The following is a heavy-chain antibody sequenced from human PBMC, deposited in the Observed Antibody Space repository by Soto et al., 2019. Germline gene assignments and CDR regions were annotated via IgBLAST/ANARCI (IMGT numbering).Heavy chain of an antibody. CDR1: GGSISSGDYY. V-gene: IGHV4-30-4*02. CDR3: AREAAAGTLDY. Sequence: SETLSLTCTVSGGSISSGDYYWSWIRQPPGKGLEWIGYIYYSGSTYYNPSLKSRVTISVDTSKNQFSLKLSSVTAADTAVYYCAREAAAGTLDYWGQGTLVTVSS. CDR2: IYYSGST. D-gene: IGHD6-13*01. J-gene: IGHJ4*02.